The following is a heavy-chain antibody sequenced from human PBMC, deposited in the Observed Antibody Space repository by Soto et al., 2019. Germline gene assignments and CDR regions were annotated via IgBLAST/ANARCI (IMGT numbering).Heavy chain of an antibody. V-gene: IGHV4-59*08. D-gene: IGHD3-10*01. Sequence: SETLCLTCTSCGAFIISDYRSWIRQPPGKGLEWIGYIYYSGSTNYNPTLKSRVTISVDTSKNQFPLKLSSVTAADTAAYYCARQEYYGSGSYNQGLDYWGQGTLVTVS. CDR3: ARQEYYGSGSYNQGLDY. J-gene: IGHJ4*02. CDR2: IYYSGST. CDR1: GAFIISDY.